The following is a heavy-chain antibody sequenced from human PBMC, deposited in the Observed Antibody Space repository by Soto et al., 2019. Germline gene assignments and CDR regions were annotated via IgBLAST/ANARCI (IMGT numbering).Heavy chain of an antibody. V-gene: IGHV3-23*01. D-gene: IGHD4-17*01. Sequence: GGSLRLSCAASGFTLSDHDVDWVRKAPGKGLELVSAISGSGGSTYYADSVKGRFTISRDNSKNTLYLQMNSLRAEDTAVYYCATSSTFLRCLDYWGQGTLVTVSS. CDR2: ISGSGGST. CDR3: ATSSTFLRCLDY. J-gene: IGHJ4*02. CDR1: GFTLSDHD.